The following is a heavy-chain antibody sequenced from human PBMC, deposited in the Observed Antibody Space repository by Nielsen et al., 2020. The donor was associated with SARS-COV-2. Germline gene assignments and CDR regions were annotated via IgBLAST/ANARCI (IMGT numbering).Heavy chain of an antibody. CDR1: GFTFSSYW. CDR2: IKQDGSEK. J-gene: IGHJ4*02. Sequence: GESLKISYAASGFTFSSYWMSWVRQAPGKGLEWVANIKQDGSEKYYVDSVKGRFTISRDNAKNTLYLQMNSLRAEDTAVYYCAREWGRPYYYDSSPFDYWGQGTLVTVSS. CDR3: AREWGRPYYYDSSPFDY. V-gene: IGHV3-7*01. D-gene: IGHD3-22*01.